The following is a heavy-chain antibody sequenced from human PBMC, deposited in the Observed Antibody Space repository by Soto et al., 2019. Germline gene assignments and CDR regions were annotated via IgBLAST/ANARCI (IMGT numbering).Heavy chain of an antibody. CDR2: ISFYNGHT. D-gene: IGHD6-19*01. CDR3: ASATSIAVAGKET. CDR1: GDTVTKYG. Sequence: QVQLVQSGGEVKKPGASVKVSCKASGDTVTKYGISWVRQAPGQGLEWLGWISFYNGHTNYALKFQDRITFTTDTPTSTASMELRSLTSDDTAVYCCASATSIAVAGKETWGQGTVVTVSS. J-gene: IGHJ4*02. V-gene: IGHV1-18*01.